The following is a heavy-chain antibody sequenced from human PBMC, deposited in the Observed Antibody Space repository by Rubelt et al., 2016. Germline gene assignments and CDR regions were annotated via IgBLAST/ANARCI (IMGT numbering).Heavy chain of an antibody. CDR2: INHSGST. Sequence: QVQLQQWGAGLLKPSETLSLTCAVYGGSFSGYYWSWIRQPPGKGLEWIGEINHSGSTNYDPSLTSRVTISIDRSTNQFSLWLGAVTAADTAVYVCARGGTGTTFPLDYWGQGTLVTVSS. J-gene: IGHJ4*02. CDR1: GGSFSGYY. CDR3: ARGGTGTTFPLDY. V-gene: IGHV4-34*01. D-gene: IGHD1-7*01.